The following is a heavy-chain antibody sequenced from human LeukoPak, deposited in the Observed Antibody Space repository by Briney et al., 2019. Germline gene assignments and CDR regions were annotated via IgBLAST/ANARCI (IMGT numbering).Heavy chain of an antibody. CDR2: INPNSGGT. V-gene: IGHV1-2*04. CDR3: ARSVVRGVILYY. Sequence: ASVKVSCKASGYTFTGYYMHWVRQAPGQGLEWMGWINPNSGGTNYAQKFQGWVTMTRDMSISTAYMELSRLRSDDTAVYYCARSVVRGVILYYWGQGTLVTVSS. J-gene: IGHJ4*02. D-gene: IGHD3-10*01. CDR1: GYTFTGYY.